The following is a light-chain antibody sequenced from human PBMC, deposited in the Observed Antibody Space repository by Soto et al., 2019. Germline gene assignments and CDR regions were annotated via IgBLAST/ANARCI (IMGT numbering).Light chain of an antibody. J-gene: IGKJ5*01. Sequence: ELVMTQSPATLSVSPGERSTLPCRASQSVRSNLAWYQQKPGQAPRLLIYYVSTRATGIPARFSGSGSGTEFTLTISSLQSEDFAVYYCQQYNNWPAITFGQGTRLEIK. V-gene: IGKV3D-15*01. CDR1: QSVRSN. CDR2: YVS. CDR3: QQYNNWPAIT.